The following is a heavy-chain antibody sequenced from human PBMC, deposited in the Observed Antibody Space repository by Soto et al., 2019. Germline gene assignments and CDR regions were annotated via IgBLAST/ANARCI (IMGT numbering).Heavy chain of an antibody. J-gene: IGHJ4*02. V-gene: IGHV4-39*02. CDR1: GGSISSSSYY. D-gene: IGHD3-22*01. CDR3: ARDSSGDYYTNFDC. Sequence: PSETLSLTCTVSGGSISSSSYYWGWIRQPPGKGLEWIGSIYYSGSTYYNPSLKSRVTISVDTSKNQFSLKLSSVTAADTAVYYCARDSSGDYYTNFDCWGQGTLVT. CDR2: IYYSGST.